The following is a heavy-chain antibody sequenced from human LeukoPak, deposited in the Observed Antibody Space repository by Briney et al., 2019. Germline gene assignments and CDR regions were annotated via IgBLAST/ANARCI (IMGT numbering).Heavy chain of an antibody. CDR3: ARVASIAARYYYYYYMDV. CDR2: ISSSGSTI. Sequence: GGSLRLSCAASGFTFSDYYMSWIRQAPGKGLEWVSYISSSGSTIYYADSVKGRFTISRDNAKNSLYLQMNSLRAEDTAVYNCARVASIAARYYYYYYMDVWGKGTTVTVSS. J-gene: IGHJ6*03. CDR1: GFTFSDYY. D-gene: IGHD6-6*01. V-gene: IGHV3-11*04.